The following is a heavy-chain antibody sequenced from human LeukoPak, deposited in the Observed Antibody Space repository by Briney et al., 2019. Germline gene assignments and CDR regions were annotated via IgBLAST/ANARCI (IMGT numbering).Heavy chain of an antibody. V-gene: IGHV4-31*03. Sequence: SETLSLTCTVSGGSISSGAHYWSWIRQLPGKGLEWIGYIYYSGNTYYYPSLKSRVAISVDTSKNQFSLKLTSVTAADTAVYYCARSGAYDSSGYSVLPIDYWGQGTLVTVSS. D-gene: IGHD3-22*01. CDR1: GGSISSGAHY. J-gene: IGHJ4*02. CDR3: ARSGAYDSSGYSVLPIDY. CDR2: IYYSGNT.